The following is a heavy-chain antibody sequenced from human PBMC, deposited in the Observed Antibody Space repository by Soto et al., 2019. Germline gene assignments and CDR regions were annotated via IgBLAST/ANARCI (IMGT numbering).Heavy chain of an antibody. CDR2: ISSSSSTI. CDR3: ARKDPDYVDFQGWEDV. CDR1: GFTFSSYS. J-gene: IGHJ6*02. V-gene: IGHV3-48*02. D-gene: IGHD4-17*01. Sequence: EVQLVESGGGLVQPGGSLRLSCAASGFTFSSYSMNWVRQAPGKGLEWVSYISSSSSTIYYADSVKGRFTISRDNAKNSLYLQMNSLRDEDTAVYYCARKDPDYVDFQGWEDVWGQGTTVTVSS.